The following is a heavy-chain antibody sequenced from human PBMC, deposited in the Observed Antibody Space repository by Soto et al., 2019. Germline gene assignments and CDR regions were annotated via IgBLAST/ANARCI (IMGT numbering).Heavy chain of an antibody. D-gene: IGHD3-22*01. CDR1: GFTFSSYW. Sequence: EVQLVESGGGLVQPGGSLRLSCAASGFTFSSYWMSWVRQAPGRGLEWMANIKYDGSEKYYVDSVKGRLTISRDNAKNSLYLQMNSLRAEDTAVYYCASSLHKDSRPDYWGQGTLVTVSS. V-gene: IGHV3-7*03. CDR2: IKYDGSEK. J-gene: IGHJ4*02. CDR3: ASSLHKDSRPDY.